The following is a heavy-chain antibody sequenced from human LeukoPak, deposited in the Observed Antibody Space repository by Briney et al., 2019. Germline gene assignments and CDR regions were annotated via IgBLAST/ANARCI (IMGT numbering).Heavy chain of an antibody. D-gene: IGHD6-19*01. CDR1: GGSISSSSYY. CDR2: IYYSGST. CDR3: ARRRAVAGVSWFDP. J-gene: IGHJ5*02. Sequence: SETLSLTCTVSGGSISSSSYYWGWIRQPPGKGLEWIGSIYYSGSTYYNPSLKSRVTISVDTSKNQFSLKLSSVTAADTAVYYCARRRAVAGVSWFDPWGQGTLVTVSS. V-gene: IGHV4-39*01.